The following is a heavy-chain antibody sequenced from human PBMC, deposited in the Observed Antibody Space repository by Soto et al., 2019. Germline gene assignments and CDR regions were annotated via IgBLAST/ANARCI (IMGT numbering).Heavy chain of an antibody. D-gene: IGHD3-16*01. CDR3: AKPQIAWHYYYGMEV. Sequence: QVQLVQSGAEVKKPGASVKVSCKASGYTFTSFYMHWVRHGHGQGLEWMGIINPSGTTTDYAQKFQGRVTMTRDTSTSTYYMKLISLTSEDSAVYYCAKPQIAWHYYYGMEVWGQGTAVTVSS. V-gene: IGHV1-46*01. CDR2: INPSGTTT. CDR1: GYTFTSFY. J-gene: IGHJ6*02.